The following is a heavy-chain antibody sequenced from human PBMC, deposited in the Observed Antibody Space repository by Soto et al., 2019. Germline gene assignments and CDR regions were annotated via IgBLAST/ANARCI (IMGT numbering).Heavy chain of an antibody. CDR3: ASLYYYDSSGYYSSLGDY. CDR2: IYYSGST. CDR1: GGSISSGDYY. V-gene: IGHV4-30-4*01. Sequence: QVQLQESGPGLVKPSQTLSLTCTVSGGSISSGDYYWSWIRQPPGKGLEWIGYIYYSGSTYYNPSLKSRVTISVDTSKNQFSLKLSSVTAAETAVYYCASLYYYDSSGYYSSLGDYWGQGTLVTVSS. J-gene: IGHJ4*02. D-gene: IGHD3-22*01.